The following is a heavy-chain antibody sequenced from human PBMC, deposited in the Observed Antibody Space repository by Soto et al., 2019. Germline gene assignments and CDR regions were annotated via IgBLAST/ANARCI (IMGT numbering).Heavy chain of an antibody. D-gene: IGHD3-9*01. CDR3: AHRRGTGYYGMVSGDYSRSACCVDC. CDR1: GFSLSTSGVG. Sequence: QITLKESGPTLVKPTQTLTLTCTFSGFSLSTSGVGVGWIRQPPGKALEWLALIYWDDDKRYSPSLKSRLTSGRDTGKEQGVRRMTEVEPVETATYYGAHRRGTGYYGMVSGDYSRSACCVDCWGQGTLVTVA. CDR2: IYWDDDK. V-gene: IGHV2-5*02. J-gene: IGHJ4*02.